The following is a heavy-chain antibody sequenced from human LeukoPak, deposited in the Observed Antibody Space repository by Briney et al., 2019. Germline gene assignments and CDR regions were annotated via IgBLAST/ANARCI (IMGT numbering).Heavy chain of an antibody. D-gene: IGHD3-3*01. CDR2: IIPIFGTA. Sequence: EASVKVSCKASGGTFSSYAISWVRQAPGQGLEWMGGIIPIFGTANYAQKFQGRVTITTDESTSTAYMELSSLRSEDTAVYYCASPFGVAHAFDIWGQGTMVTVSS. V-gene: IGHV1-69*05. CDR1: GGTFSSYA. CDR3: ASPFGVAHAFDI. J-gene: IGHJ3*02.